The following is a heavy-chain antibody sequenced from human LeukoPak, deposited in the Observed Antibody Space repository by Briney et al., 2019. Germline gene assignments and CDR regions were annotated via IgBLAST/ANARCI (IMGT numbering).Heavy chain of an antibody. Sequence: GSSLRLSCAASASTFSTYGMHSVRQAPGKGLEWVAAVWYDGSNNYYADSVKGRFTISRDNSKNTVFLQMNSLRAEDTAVYYCVRASRIVEWFFDPWGQGTLVIVSS. CDR3: VRASRIVEWFFDP. V-gene: IGHV3-33*01. CDR2: VWYDGSNN. J-gene: IGHJ5*02. D-gene: IGHD3-3*01. CDR1: ASTFSTYG.